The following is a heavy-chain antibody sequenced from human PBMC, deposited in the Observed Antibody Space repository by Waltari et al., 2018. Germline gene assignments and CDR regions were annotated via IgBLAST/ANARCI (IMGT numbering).Heavy chain of an antibody. CDR1: GFTFSSYW. CDR2: IKQDGSEK. D-gene: IGHD3-10*01. Sequence: EVQLVESGGGLVQPGGSLRLSCAASGFTFSSYWMSWVRQAPGKGLEWGANIKQDGSEKYYVDSVKGRFTISRDNAKNSLYLQMNSLRAEDTAVYYCARDRYYGSGSAREFDYWGQGTLVTVSS. V-gene: IGHV3-7*01. CDR3: ARDRYYGSGSAREFDY. J-gene: IGHJ4*02.